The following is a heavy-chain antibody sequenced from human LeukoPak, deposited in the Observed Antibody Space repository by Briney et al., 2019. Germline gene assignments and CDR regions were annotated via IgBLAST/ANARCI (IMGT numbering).Heavy chain of an antibody. D-gene: IGHD1-26*01. V-gene: IGHV1-2*02. CDR2: INPNSGGT. Sequence: ASVKVSCKASGYTFISDYMHWVRQAPGQGLEWMGWINPNSGGTNYAQKFQGRVTMTRDTSISTAYMDLSRLRSDDTAVYYCARGSIVGATFDYFDYWGQGTLVTVSS. CDR1: GYTFISDY. J-gene: IGHJ4*02. CDR3: ARGSIVGATFDYFDY.